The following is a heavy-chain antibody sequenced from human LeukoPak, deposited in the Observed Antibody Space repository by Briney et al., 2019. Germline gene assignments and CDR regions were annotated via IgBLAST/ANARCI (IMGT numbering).Heavy chain of an antibody. D-gene: IGHD5-12*01. V-gene: IGHV3-23*01. CDR1: GFTFSSDS. Sequence: GGSLRLSCAASGFTFSSDSMNWVRQTPGRGLEWLSAISGAGSATYYADSERGRFTVSRDNSKDTLFLQMNSLRAEDTALYYCAKEGYTGYDAFDYWGQGALVTVSS. CDR3: AKEGYTGYDAFDY. J-gene: IGHJ4*02. CDR2: ISGAGSAT.